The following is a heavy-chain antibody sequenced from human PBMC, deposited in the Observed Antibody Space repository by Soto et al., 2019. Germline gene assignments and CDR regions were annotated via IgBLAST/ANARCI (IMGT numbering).Heavy chain of an antibody. CDR1: GFTFSSYA. J-gene: IGHJ4*02. V-gene: IGHV3-23*01. CDR3: AKARYYYGAAYDY. CDR2: ITGSGGST. Sequence: EVQLLESGGGLVQPGGSRRLSCAASGFTFSSYAKGWVRQAPGKGLEWVSGITGSGGSTYHADSVKGRFTISRDNSKNTLYMQMNSPRAEDTAVYHCAKARYYYGAAYDYWGQGDLVTVSS. D-gene: IGHD3-10*01.